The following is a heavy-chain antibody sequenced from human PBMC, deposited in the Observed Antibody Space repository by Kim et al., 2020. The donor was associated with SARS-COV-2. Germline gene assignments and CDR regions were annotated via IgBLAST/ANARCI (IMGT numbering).Heavy chain of an antibody. Sequence: DSVKGPFTISRDNAKNSLYLQMTSLRAEDTAVYYCARETEEMATNNPVDYWGQGTLVTVSS. V-gene: IGHV3-11*06. D-gene: IGHD5-12*01. CDR3: ARETEEMATNNPVDY. J-gene: IGHJ4*02.